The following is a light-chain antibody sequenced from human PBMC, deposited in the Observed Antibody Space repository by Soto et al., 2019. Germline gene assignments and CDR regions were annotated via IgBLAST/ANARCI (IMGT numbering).Light chain of an antibody. CDR1: SSDVGGYKY. V-gene: IGLV2-14*01. CDR3: SSYTSSTTYV. Sequence: QSVLTQPASVSGSPGQSITISCTGTSSDVGGYKYVSWYQQHPGKAPNVMIYEVSNRPSGVSNRFSGSKSGNTASLTISGLQADDEADYYCSSYTSSTTYVFGPGTKLTVL. J-gene: IGLJ1*01. CDR2: EVS.